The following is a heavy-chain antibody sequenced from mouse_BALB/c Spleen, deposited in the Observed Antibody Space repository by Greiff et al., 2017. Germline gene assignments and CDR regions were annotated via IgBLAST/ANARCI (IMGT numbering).Heavy chain of an antibody. CDR1: GFTFSSYA. D-gene: IGHD2-2*01. CDR2: ISSGGSYT. J-gene: IGHJ4*01. Sequence: EVMLVESGGGLVKPGGSLKLSCAASGFTFSSYAMSWVRQSPEKRLEWVAEISSGGSYTYYPDTVTGRFTISRDNAKNTLYLEMSSLRSEDTAMYYCARFYGYDGYYAMDYWGQGTSVTVSS. V-gene: IGHV5-9-4*01. CDR3: ARFYGYDGYYAMDY.